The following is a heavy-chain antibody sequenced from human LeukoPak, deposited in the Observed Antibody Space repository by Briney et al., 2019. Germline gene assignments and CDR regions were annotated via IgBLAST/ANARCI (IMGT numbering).Heavy chain of an antibody. CDR2: ISGSGTTT. V-gene: IGHV3-23*01. D-gene: IGHD6-6*01. Sequence: GGSLRLSCAGSGFTFSSYGMSWVRQAPGKGLEWVSSISGSGTTTHYADSVKGRFTISRDDSKNTLYVQMNSLRAEDTAVYYCAKSGAARFDYWGQGTLVTVSS. CDR3: AKSGAARFDY. CDR1: GFTFSSYG. J-gene: IGHJ4*02.